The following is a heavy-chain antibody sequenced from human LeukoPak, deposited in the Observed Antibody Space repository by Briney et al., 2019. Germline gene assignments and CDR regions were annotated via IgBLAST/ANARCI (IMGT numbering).Heavy chain of an antibody. D-gene: IGHD3-16*01. V-gene: IGHV3-66*02. CDR1: GFTDSSNY. CDR2: IYSGGST. CDR3: ARDQSDDPYYYGMEV. J-gene: IGHJ6*02. Sequence: GGSLRLSCAASGFTDSSNYMSWVRQAPGKGLEGVSVIYSGGSTYYADSVKGRFTISRDNSKNTLYLQMNSLRAEDTAVYYCARDQSDDPYYYGMEVWGQGTTVTVSS.